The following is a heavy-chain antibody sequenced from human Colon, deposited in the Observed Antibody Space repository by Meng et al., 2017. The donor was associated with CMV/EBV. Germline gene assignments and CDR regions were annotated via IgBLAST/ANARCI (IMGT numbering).Heavy chain of an antibody. CDR2: IYYSGNT. V-gene: IGHV4-39*01. CDR3: ARRHSETYAL. Sequence: SETLSLTCTVSGGSISSYYMSWIRQPPGKGLEWIGTIYYSGNTYYNPSLKSRVTISVDTSKNQFSLRLSSVTAADTVVYYCARRHSETYALWGQGTLVTVSS. D-gene: IGHD1-26*01. J-gene: IGHJ4*02. CDR1: GGSISSYY.